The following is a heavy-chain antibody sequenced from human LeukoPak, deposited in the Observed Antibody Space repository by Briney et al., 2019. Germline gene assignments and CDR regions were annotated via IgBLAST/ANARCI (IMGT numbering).Heavy chain of an antibody. D-gene: IGHD1-7*01. V-gene: IGHV3-23*01. Sequence: GGSLRLSCAASGFTFSSYAMNWVRQAPGKGLGWVSGISASGGGTYYADSVKGRFTISRDNSKNTVYLQMNSLRAEDTAVYYCARQRSDWTYENWGQGTLVTVSS. CDR1: GFTFSSYA. CDR3: ARQRSDWTYEN. J-gene: IGHJ4*02. CDR2: ISASGGGT.